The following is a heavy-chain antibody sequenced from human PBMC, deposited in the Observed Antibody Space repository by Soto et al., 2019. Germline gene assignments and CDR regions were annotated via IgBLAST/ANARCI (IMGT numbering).Heavy chain of an antibody. D-gene: IGHD4-17*01. J-gene: IGHJ4*02. CDR3: ARQKDYGGNPYYFDS. V-gene: IGHV5-51*01. CDR2: IYPGDSDT. CDR1: GYSFTSYW. Sequence: PGESLKISCKGSGYSFTSYWIGWVRQVPGKGLEWMGIIYPGDSDTRYSPSFQGQVTISADKSISTAYLQWSSLKASDTAMYYCARQKDYGGNPYYFDSWGQGTLVTVSA.